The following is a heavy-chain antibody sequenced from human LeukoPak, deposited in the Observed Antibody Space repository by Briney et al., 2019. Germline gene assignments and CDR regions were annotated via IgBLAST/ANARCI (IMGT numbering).Heavy chain of an antibody. CDR3: AKDGTTLTVIEAYFDY. V-gene: IGHV3-23*01. D-gene: IGHD1-1*01. CDR1: GFTFSNYW. Sequence: GGSLRLSCAASGFTFSNYWMTWVRQAPGKGLEWVSAISGSGGSTYYADSVKGRFTISRDNSKNTLYLQMNSLRAEDTAVYYCAKDGTTLTVIEAYFDYWGQGTLVTVSS. J-gene: IGHJ4*02. CDR2: ISGSGGST.